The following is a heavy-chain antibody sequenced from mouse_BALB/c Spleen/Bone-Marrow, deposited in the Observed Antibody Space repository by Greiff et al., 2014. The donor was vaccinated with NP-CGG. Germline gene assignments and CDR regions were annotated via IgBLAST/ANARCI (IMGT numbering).Heavy chain of an antibody. Sequence: VQLKQSGAELVKPGASVKLSCTASGFNIKDTYMHWVKQRPEQGLGWIGRIDTANGNIKYDPKFQGKATITADTSSNTAYLQLSSLTSEDTAVYYCARYGNGLMDYWGQGTSVTVSS. D-gene: IGHD2-1*01. J-gene: IGHJ4*01. CDR3: ARYGNGLMDY. V-gene: IGHV14-3*02. CDR2: IDTANGNI. CDR1: GFNIKDTY.